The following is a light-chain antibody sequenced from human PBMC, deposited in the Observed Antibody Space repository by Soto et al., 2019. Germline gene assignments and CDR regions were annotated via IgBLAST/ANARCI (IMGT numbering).Light chain of an antibody. CDR1: SSNIGAGYA. J-gene: IGLJ2*01. CDR3: HSYDSSLSGSVV. CDR2: GNS. Sequence: QSVLTQPPSVSGAPGQRVTISCTGRSSNIGAGYAVHWYQQLPGTAPKLLIYGNSNRPSGVPDRFSGSKSGTSASLAITGLQAEDEADYYCHSYDSSLSGSVVFGGGTNVTVL. V-gene: IGLV1-40*01.